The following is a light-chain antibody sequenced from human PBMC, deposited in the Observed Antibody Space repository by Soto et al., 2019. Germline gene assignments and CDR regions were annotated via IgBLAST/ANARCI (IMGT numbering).Light chain of an antibody. CDR3: QQYNDWPPVT. CDR2: NAG. CDR1: QSVGSH. V-gene: IGKV3-15*01. Sequence: EVVMTQSPATLSVSPGETASLSCRASQSVGSHLAWYQQKPGQAPRLFIYNAGIRATGIPARFSGSGSGTEFTLTISSLQSEDFAVYYCQQYNDWPPVTFGQGTRLEMK. J-gene: IGKJ5*01.